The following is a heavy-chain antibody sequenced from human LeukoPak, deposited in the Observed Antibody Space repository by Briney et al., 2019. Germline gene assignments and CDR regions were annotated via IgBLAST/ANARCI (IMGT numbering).Heavy chain of an antibody. CDR1: GYSFTSYW. J-gene: IGHJ4*02. CDR3: ASLYSSSHVRPDYFDY. CDR2: IYPGDSDT. V-gene: IGHV5-51*01. D-gene: IGHD6-6*01. Sequence: GESLNISCKGSGYSFTSYWIGWVRQMPGKGPEWMGIIYPGDSDTRSSPSFQGQGTISADKSISTAYLQWSSLKASDTAMYYCASLYSSSHVRPDYFDYWGQGTLVTVSS.